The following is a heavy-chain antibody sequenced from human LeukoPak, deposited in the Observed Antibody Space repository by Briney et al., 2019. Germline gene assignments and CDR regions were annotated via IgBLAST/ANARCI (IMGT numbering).Heavy chain of an antibody. CDR2: ISYDGSNK. CDR1: GFTFSSYA. CDR3: ARDLTGTTNY. V-gene: IGHV3-30-3*01. Sequence: PGGSLRLSCAASGFTFSSYAMHWVRQAPGKGLEWVAVISYDGSNKYYADSVKGRFTISRDNSKSTLYLQMNSLRAEDTAVYYCARDLTGTTNYWGQGTLVTVSS. J-gene: IGHJ4*02. D-gene: IGHD1-7*01.